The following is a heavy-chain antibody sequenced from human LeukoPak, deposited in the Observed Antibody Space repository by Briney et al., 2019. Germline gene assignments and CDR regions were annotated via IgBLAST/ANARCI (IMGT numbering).Heavy chain of an antibody. CDR2: VSAYKDST. Sequence: ASVRVSCKTSGFTFANYGINWVRQAPGQGLEWMGWVSAYKDSTNFAQKFQGRVTMTTDTSTSTAYMELRSLTSDDTAVYFCAKDSRGYCSGGACYSIDYWGQGTLVTVAS. J-gene: IGHJ4*02. CDR3: AKDSRGYCSGGACYSIDY. V-gene: IGHV1-18*01. D-gene: IGHD2-8*02. CDR1: GFTFANYG.